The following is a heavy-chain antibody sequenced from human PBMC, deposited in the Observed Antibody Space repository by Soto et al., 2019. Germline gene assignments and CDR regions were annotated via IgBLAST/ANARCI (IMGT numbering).Heavy chain of an antibody. V-gene: IGHV3-66*01. CDR3: AAQYDILTGYYFYGMDV. CDR2: IYSGGST. D-gene: IGHD3-9*01. J-gene: IGHJ6*02. Sequence: GGSLRLSCAASRFTVSSNYMSWVRQAPGKGLEWVSVIYSGGSTYYADSVKGRFTISRDNSKNTLYLQMNSLRAEDTAVYYCAAQYDILTGYYFYGMDVWGQGTTVTVSS. CDR1: RFTVSSNY.